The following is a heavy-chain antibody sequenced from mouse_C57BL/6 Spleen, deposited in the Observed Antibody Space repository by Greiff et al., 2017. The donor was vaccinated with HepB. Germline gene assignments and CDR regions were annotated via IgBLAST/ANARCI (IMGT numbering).Heavy chain of an antibody. V-gene: IGHV1-26*01. Sequence: EVQLQQSGPELVKPGASVKISCKASGYTFTDYYMNWVKQSHGKSLEWIGDINPNNGGTSYNQKFTGKATLTVDKSSSTAYMELRSLTSEDSAVYYCARENDGNDYWGQGTTLTVSS. CDR3: ARENDGNDY. J-gene: IGHJ2*01. CDR2: INPNNGGT. D-gene: IGHD2-3*01. CDR1: GYTFTDYY.